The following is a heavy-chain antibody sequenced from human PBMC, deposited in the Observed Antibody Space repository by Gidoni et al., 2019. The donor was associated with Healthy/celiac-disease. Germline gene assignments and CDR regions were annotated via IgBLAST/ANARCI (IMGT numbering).Heavy chain of an antibody. Sequence: QVQLQQSGPGLVKPSQTLSLTFAISGDSVYSNSAACNWIRQSPSRVLEWLGRTYYRSKWYNDYAVSVKSRITINPDTSKNQFSLQLNSVTPEDTAVYYCARDRELRGGYHYGMDVWGQGTTVTVSS. V-gene: IGHV6-1*01. CDR2: TYYRSKWYN. CDR3: ARDRELRGGYHYGMDV. J-gene: IGHJ6*02. CDR1: GDSVYSNSAA. D-gene: IGHD1-26*01.